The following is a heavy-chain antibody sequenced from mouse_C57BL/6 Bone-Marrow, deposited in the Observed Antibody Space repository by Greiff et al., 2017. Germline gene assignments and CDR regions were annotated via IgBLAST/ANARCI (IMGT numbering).Heavy chain of an antibody. Sequence: EVQLQPSGAELVRPGASVKLSCTASGFNIKDDYMHWVKQRPEQGLEWIGWIDPENGDTEYASKFQGKATITADTSSNTAYLQLSSLTSEDAAVYYCTLVCYDYDDGDFYYAMDYWGQGTSVTVSS. CDR1: GFNIKDDY. CDR2: IDPENGDT. D-gene: IGHD2-4*01. V-gene: IGHV14-4*01. CDR3: TLVCYDYDDGDFYYAMDY. J-gene: IGHJ4*01.